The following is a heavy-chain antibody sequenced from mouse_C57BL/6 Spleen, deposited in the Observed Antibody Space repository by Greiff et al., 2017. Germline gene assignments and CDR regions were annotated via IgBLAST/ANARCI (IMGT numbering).Heavy chain of an antibody. CDR2: IYPGSGNT. V-gene: IGHV1-66*01. CDR3: ARNDYDPYAMDY. D-gene: IGHD2-4*01. CDR1: GYSFTSYY. Sequence: QVQLKESGPELVKPGASVKISCKASGYSFTSYYIHWVKQRPGQGLEWIGWIYPGSGNTKYNEKFKGKATLTADTSSSTAYMQLSSLTSEDSAVYYCARNDYDPYAMDYWGQGTSVTVSS. J-gene: IGHJ4*01.